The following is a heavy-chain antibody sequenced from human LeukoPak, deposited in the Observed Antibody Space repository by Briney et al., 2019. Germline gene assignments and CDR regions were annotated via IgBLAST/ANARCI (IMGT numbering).Heavy chain of an antibody. D-gene: IGHD3-16*01. CDR3: ARAENHYDYVWGSFYY. CDR2: INHSGST. J-gene: IGHJ4*02. CDR1: GGSFSGYY. Sequence: SETLSLTCAVYGGSFSGYYWSWIRQPPGKGLEWIGEINHSGSTNYNPSLKSRVTISVDTSKNQFSLKLSSVTAADTAVYYCARAENHYDYVWGSFYYWGQGTLVTVSS. V-gene: IGHV4-34*01.